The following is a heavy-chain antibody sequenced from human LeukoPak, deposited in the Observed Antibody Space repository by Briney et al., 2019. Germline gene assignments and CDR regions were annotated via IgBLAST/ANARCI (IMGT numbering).Heavy chain of an antibody. CDR3: AKGRAQFDY. Sequence: GGSLRLSCAASGFTFSSYGMHWVRQAPGKGLEWVAVISYDGSNKYYADSVKGRFTISRDNSKNTPYLQMNSLRAEDTAVYYCAKGRAQFDYWGQGTLVTVSS. J-gene: IGHJ4*02. V-gene: IGHV3-30*18. CDR1: GFTFSSYG. CDR2: ISYDGSNK.